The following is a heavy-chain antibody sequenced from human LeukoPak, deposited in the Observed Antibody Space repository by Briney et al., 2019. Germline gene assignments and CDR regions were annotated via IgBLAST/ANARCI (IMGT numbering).Heavy chain of an antibody. V-gene: IGHV4-61*01. CDR2: IYYSGST. J-gene: IGHJ6*02. D-gene: IGHD6-13*01. CDR1: GGSVSSGSYY. CDR3: ARDQGSSWPSYYFYGMDV. Sequence: PSETLPLTCSVSGGSVSSGSYYWSWIRQPPGTGLEWIGYIYYSGSTNYNPSLKSRVTISVDTSKNQFSLKLSFVTAADTAVYYCARDQGSSWPSYYFYGMDVWGQGTTVTVSS.